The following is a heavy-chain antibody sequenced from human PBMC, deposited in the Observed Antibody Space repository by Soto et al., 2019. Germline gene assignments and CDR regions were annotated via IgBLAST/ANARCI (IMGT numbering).Heavy chain of an antibody. V-gene: IGHV1-69*13. D-gene: IGHD3-10*01. J-gene: IGHJ6*02. CDR3: AEAMVRGVIISGMDV. Sequence: ASVKVSCKASGYTFTGYYMHWVRQAPGQGLEWMGGIIPIFGTANYAQKFQGRVTITADESTSTAYMELSSLRSEDTAVYYCAEAMVRGVIISGMDVWGQGTTVTVSS. CDR1: GYTFTGYY. CDR2: IIPIFGTA.